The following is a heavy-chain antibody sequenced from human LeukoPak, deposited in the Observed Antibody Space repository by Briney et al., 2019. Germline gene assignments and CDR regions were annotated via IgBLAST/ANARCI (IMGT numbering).Heavy chain of an antibody. CDR2: ISTNGGST. V-gene: IGHV3-64D*06. CDR1: GFTFSSYA. Sequence: GGSLRLSCSASGFTFSSYAMHWVRQAPGKGLEYVSAISTNGGSTFYADSVKGGFTISRDNSKDTLYLQMSSLRAEDTAVYYCVKGVVCANGVCRTRLDYWGQGTLVTVSS. J-gene: IGHJ4*02. CDR3: VKGVVCANGVCRTRLDY. D-gene: IGHD2-8*01.